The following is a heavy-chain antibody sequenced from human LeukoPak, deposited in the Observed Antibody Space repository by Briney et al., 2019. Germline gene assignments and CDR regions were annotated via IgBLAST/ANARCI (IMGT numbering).Heavy chain of an antibody. J-gene: IGHJ6*03. V-gene: IGHV3-48*04. D-gene: IGHD2-15*01. Sequence: GGSLRLSCAASGFTFSTSTMNWVRQAPGKGLEWLSYISSSSSTIYYADSVKGRFTISRDNAKNSLYLQMNSLRAEDTAVYYCARGWYYYMDVWGKGTTVTVSS. CDR1: GFTFSTST. CDR2: ISSSSSTI. CDR3: ARGWYYYMDV.